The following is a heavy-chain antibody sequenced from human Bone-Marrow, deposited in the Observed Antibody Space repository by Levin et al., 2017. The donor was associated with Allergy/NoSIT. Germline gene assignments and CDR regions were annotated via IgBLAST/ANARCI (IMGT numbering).Heavy chain of an antibody. V-gene: IGHV3-33*01. Sequence: GGSLRLSCAASGFTFSDFGIHWVRQAPGKGLEWVAVIWYDGSNKYYTDSVQGRFTISRDNSKNTLYLQMDSLRAEDTAVYYCARDRYSAVAGIDWTHPLDYWGQGTLVTVSS. D-gene: IGHD6-19*01. CDR3: ARDRYSAVAGIDWTHPLDY. CDR1: GFTFSDFG. CDR2: IWYDGSNK. J-gene: IGHJ4*02.